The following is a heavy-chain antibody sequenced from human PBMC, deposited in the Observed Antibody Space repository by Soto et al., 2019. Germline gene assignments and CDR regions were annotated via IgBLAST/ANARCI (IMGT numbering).Heavy chain of an antibody. Sequence: QVPLVESGGGVVQPGRSLRLSCAASGFTFSSYAMHWVRQAPGKGLEWVAVISYDGSYKYYTDSVKGRFTISRDKSKNTLYLQMNSLRAEDTAVYYCARDYYRFNSGYGFSMDVWGQGTTVTVSS. J-gene: IGHJ6*02. D-gene: IGHD5-12*01. CDR2: ISYDGSYK. CDR1: GFTFSSYA. CDR3: ARDYYRFNSGYGFSMDV. V-gene: IGHV3-30-3*01.